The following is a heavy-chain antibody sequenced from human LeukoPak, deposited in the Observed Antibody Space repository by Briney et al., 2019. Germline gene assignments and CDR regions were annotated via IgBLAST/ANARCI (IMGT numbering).Heavy chain of an antibody. V-gene: IGHV3-23*01. CDR2: ISGSGGST. CDR1: GVTFSSYA. Sequence: GGALRLSCAASGVTFSSYAMSWVRQAPGKGLGWVSTISGSGGSTYYADSVKGRFTISRDNSKNTLYLQMNSLRAEDTAVYYCAKESTYYDILTGLYYFDYWGQGTLVTVSS. D-gene: IGHD3-9*01. J-gene: IGHJ4*02. CDR3: AKESTYYDILTGLYYFDY.